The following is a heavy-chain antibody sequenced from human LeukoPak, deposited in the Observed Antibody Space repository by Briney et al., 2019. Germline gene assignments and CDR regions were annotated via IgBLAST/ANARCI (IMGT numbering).Heavy chain of an antibody. J-gene: IGHJ3*02. V-gene: IGHV5-51*01. Sequence: GESLKISCKGSGYSFTNYWIAWVRQMPGEGLEWMGIIYPGDSDTRYSPSFQGQVTISADKSISTAYLQWSSLKASATAMYYCARRATVTTNDAFDIWGQGTMVTVSS. CDR2: IYPGDSDT. CDR1: GYSFTNYW. CDR3: ARRATVTTNDAFDI. D-gene: IGHD4-17*01.